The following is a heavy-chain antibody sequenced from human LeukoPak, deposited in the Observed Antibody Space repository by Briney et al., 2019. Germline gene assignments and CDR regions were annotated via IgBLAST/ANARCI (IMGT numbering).Heavy chain of an antibody. V-gene: IGHV1-18*01. CDR3: ARDFSSGWYTVFDY. Sequence: ASVKVSCKASGYTFTSYGISWVRQAPGQRLEWMGWINAGNGNTNYAQKLQGRVTITRDTSASTAYMEVSSLRSEDTAVYYCARDFSSGWYTVFDYWGQGTPVTVSS. CDR2: INAGNGNT. CDR1: GYTFTSYG. J-gene: IGHJ4*02. D-gene: IGHD6-19*01.